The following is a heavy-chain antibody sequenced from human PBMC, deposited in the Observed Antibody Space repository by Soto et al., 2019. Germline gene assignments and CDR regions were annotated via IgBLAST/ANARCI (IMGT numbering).Heavy chain of an antibody. CDR1: GGTFSSYA. CDR2: IIPIFGTA. Sequence: SVKVSCKASGGTFSSYAISWVRQAPGQGLEWMGGIIPIFGTANYAQKFQGRVTITADESTSTAYMELSSLRSEDTAVYYCAMGYCTNGVCSPFDYWGQGTLVTVSS. D-gene: IGHD2-8*01. V-gene: IGHV1-69*13. CDR3: AMGYCTNGVCSPFDY. J-gene: IGHJ4*02.